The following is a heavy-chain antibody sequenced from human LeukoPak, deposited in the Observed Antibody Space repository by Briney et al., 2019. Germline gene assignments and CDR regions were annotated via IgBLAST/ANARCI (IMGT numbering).Heavy chain of an antibody. J-gene: IGHJ4*02. CDR1: GGSFSGYY. V-gene: IGHV4-34*01. CDR3: ARGRVARY. D-gene: IGHD5-12*01. Sequence: PSETLSLTCAVYGGSFSGYYWSWIRQPPGKGLEWIGEINHSGSTNYNPSLKSRVTISVDTSKNQFSLKLSSVTAVDTAVYYCARGRVARYWGQGTLVTVSS. CDR2: INHSGST.